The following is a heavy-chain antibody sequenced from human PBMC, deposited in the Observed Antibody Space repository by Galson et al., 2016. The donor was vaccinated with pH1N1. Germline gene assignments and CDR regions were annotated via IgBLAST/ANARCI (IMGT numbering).Heavy chain of an antibody. J-gene: IGHJ4*02. CDR3: ATLRN. V-gene: IGHV1-69-2*01. D-gene: IGHD1-14*01. CDR2: VDPEDGET. CDR1: GYTFTDHY. Sequence: VKVSCKVSGYTFTDHYMHWLQQAPEKGLEWMGLVDPEDGETVYAEKFQDRLTITADTSTDTTYMEPNSLRSEDTAIYYCATLRNWGQGALVTVSS.